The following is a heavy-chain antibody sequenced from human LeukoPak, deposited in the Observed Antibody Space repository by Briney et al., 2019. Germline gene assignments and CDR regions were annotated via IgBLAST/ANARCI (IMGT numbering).Heavy chain of an antibody. CDR2: ISSSGSTI. D-gene: IGHD2-15*01. CDR1: GFTFSDYY. Sequence: GGSLRLSCAASGFTFSDYYMSWIRQAPGKGLEWVSYISSSGSTIYYADSVKGRFTISRDNAKKSLYLQMNSLRAEDTAVYYCASSGCSGGSCYLGSYYYYGMDVWGQGTTVTVSS. J-gene: IGHJ6*02. CDR3: ASSGCSGGSCYLGSYYYYGMDV. V-gene: IGHV3-11*01.